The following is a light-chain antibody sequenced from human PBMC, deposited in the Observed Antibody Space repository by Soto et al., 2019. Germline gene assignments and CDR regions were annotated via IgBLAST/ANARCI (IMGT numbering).Light chain of an antibody. CDR3: QHYNSYPEA. V-gene: IGKV1-5*03. J-gene: IGKJ1*01. CDR1: QSISSW. CDR2: KAS. Sequence: DIQMTQSPSTLSASVGGRVTITCRASQSISSWLAWYQKKPGKDPKLLIYKASTLKSGVPSRFSGSGSGTEFNLTISRLQTDDFATYYCQHYNSYPEAVGQGTKVEIK.